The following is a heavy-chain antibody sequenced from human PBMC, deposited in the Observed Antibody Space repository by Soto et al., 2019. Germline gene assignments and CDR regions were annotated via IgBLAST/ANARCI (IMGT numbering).Heavy chain of an antibody. D-gene: IGHD2-2*01. CDR2: ISAYNGNT. CDR3: ARVGGGIYCSSTSCYNWFDP. V-gene: IGHV1-18*01. J-gene: IGHJ5*02. Sequence: ASVKVSCKASGYTFTSYGISWVRQAPGQGLEWMGWISAYNGNTNYAQKLQGRVTMTTDTSTSTAYMELRSLRSDDTAVYYCARVGGGIYCSSTSCYNWFDPWGQGTLVTVSS. CDR1: GYTFTSYG.